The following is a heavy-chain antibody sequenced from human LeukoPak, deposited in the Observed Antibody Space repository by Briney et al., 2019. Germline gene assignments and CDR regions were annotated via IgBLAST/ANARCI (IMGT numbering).Heavy chain of an antibody. CDR1: GDSVSSNSAA. D-gene: IGHD3-3*01. CDR3: ASLYYDFGVVIMDALTGFDY. Sequence: SQTLSLTCAISGDSVSSNSAAWNWIRQSPSRGLEWLGRTYYRSKWYNDYAVSVKSRITINPDTSKNQFSLQLNSVTPEDTAVYYCASLYYDFGVVIMDALTGFDYWGQGTLVTVSS. J-gene: IGHJ4*02. CDR2: TYYRSKWYN. V-gene: IGHV6-1*01.